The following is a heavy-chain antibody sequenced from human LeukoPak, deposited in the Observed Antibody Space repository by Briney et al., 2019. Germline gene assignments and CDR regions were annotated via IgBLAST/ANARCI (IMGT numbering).Heavy chain of an antibody. CDR2: INHSGST. Sequence: SPSETLSLTCAVYGGSFSDYYWSWIRQPPGKGLEWIGEINHSGSTNYHPSLKSRVTISVDTSMNQFSLKLSSVTAADTAVYYCARDVGGNYQYFDNWGQGTLVTVSS. CDR1: GGSFSDYY. D-gene: IGHD4-11*01. CDR3: ARDVGGNYQYFDN. V-gene: IGHV4-34*01. J-gene: IGHJ4*02.